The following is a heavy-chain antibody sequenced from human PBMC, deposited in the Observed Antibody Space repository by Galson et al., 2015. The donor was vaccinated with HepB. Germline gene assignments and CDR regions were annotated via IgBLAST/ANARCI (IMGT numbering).Heavy chain of an antibody. Sequence: ETLSLTCTVSGGALINYYWTWIRQPPGKGLESLGYIYYSGSTNYNPSLTSRLTISIDTSKNQFSLRLSSVTAADTAVYYCARLLRGRYASGWSVFDSWGQGALVTVSS. CDR3: ARLLRGRYASGWSVFDS. J-gene: IGHJ4*02. D-gene: IGHD6-19*01. CDR2: IYYSGST. V-gene: IGHV4-59*01. CDR1: GGALINYY.